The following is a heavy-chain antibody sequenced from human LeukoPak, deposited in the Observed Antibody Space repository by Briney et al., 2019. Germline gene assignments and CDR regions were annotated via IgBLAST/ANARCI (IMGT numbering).Heavy chain of an antibody. Sequence: GGSLRLSCATSTFTFSSYSMNWVRQAPGKGLEWVSYIGSSGSTIHYADSVKGRFTISRDNAKNSLYLQMNSLRAEDTAVYYCARVVQLSRVEDIWGQGTMVTVSS. D-gene: IGHD6-6*01. V-gene: IGHV3-48*04. CDR3: ARVVQLSRVEDI. J-gene: IGHJ3*02. CDR1: TFTFSSYS. CDR2: IGSSGSTI.